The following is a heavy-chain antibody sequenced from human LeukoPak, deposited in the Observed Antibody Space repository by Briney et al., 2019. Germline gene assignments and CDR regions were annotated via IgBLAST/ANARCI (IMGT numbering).Heavy chain of an antibody. CDR2: IYPGDSDT. D-gene: IGHD2-15*01. CDR1: GYSFTSYW. Sequence: GGSLKISCKGSGYSFTSYWIGWVRQMPGKGLEWMGIIYPGDSDTRYSPSFQGQVTISADKSISAAYLQWSSLKASDTAMYYCARHPATHGYCSGGSCYSRAFGIWGQGTMVTVSS. CDR3: ARHPATHGYCSGGSCYSRAFGI. V-gene: IGHV5-51*01. J-gene: IGHJ3*02.